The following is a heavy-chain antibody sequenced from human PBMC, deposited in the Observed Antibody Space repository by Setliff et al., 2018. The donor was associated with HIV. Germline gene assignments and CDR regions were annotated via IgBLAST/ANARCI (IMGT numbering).Heavy chain of an antibody. CDR1: GGSISSGTYF. CDR2: IHTSGNA. CDR3: ARAYNVYDYRFDSSGYDY. J-gene: IGHJ4*02. Sequence: PSETLSLTCTVSGGSISSGTYFWSWIRQPAGKGLEWIGHIHTSGNANYNPSLRSRVTISLDTSKNQFSLKLSSVTAADTAVYYCARAYNVYDYRFDSSGYDYWGQGTLVTVSS. D-gene: IGHD3-22*01. V-gene: IGHV4-61*09.